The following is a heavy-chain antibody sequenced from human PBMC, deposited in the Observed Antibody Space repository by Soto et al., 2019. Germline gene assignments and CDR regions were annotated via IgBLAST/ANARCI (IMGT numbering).Heavy chain of an antibody. Sequence: EVHLVESGGGLIEPGGSLRLSCAASGFTFSNTWMSWVRQAPGKGLEWVGRIKSKSVGETTNYAAPVKGRFAISRDDSKNTLYLQMNSLKTEDTAVYYCSTDIGVTMIGMGTFDYWGQGTLVTVSS. CDR2: IKSKSVGETT. D-gene: IGHD3-22*01. J-gene: IGHJ4*02. CDR1: GFTFSNTW. CDR3: STDIGVTMIGMGTFDY. V-gene: IGHV3-15*01.